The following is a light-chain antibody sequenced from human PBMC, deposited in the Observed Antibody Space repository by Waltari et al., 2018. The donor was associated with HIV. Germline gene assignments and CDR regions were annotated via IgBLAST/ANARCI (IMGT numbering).Light chain of an antibody. V-gene: IGLV1-51*02. CDR2: ENN. J-gene: IGLJ3*02. Sequence: QSVLTQPPSVSAAPGQNVTISWYQQLPGTAPKLLIYENNKRPSGIPDRFSGFKSGTSATLGITGLQTGDEADYYCATWYSSLTGGPVFGGGTKLTVL. CDR3: ATWYSSLTGGPV.